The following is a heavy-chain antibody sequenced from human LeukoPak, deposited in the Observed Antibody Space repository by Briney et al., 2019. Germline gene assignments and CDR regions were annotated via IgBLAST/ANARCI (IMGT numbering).Heavy chain of an antibody. CDR2: IKPDGSEQ. J-gene: IGHJ5*02. CDR3: ARDSSRFNWFDP. V-gene: IGHV3-7*01. Sequence: GGSLRLSCAASGFTFSEYWMSWVRQAPGKGLEWVANIKPDGSEQFCVDSLKGRFTLSRDNAKNSLYLQMNSLRADDTAVYYCARDSSRFNWFDPWGQGTLVTVSS. CDR1: GFTFSEYW. D-gene: IGHD3-16*01.